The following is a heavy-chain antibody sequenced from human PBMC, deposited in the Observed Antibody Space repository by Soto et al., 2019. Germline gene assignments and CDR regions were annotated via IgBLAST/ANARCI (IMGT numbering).Heavy chain of an antibody. CDR2: VGGGGDNI. D-gene: IGHD3-10*01. CDR3: AKRDSGSGRSPPLINY. CDR1: GFTFSSYS. V-gene: IGHV3-23*01. Sequence: QLLESGGGLVQPGGSLRLSCAASGFTFSSYSMNWVRKAPGKGLQWVATVGGGGDNIFYADSVKGRFTISRDDSQNMVFLQMNSLRPEDTAVYFCAKRDSGSGRSPPLINYWGQGTLVTVSS. J-gene: IGHJ4*02.